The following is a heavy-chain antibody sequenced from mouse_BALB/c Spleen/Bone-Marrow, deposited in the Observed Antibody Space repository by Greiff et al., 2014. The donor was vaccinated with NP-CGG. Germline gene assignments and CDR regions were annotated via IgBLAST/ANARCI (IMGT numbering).Heavy chain of an antibody. Sequence: VKLMESGAELVKPGTSVKLSCKASGYAFTTYYMYWVKQRPGQGLEWIGEINPNNGGTNFKEKFKSKATLTVDKSSSTAYMQLNSLTSEDSAVYYCTRGRTWDFDYWGQGTTLTVSS. CDR1: GYAFTTYY. CDR3: TRGRTWDFDY. CDR2: INPNNGGT. D-gene: IGHD4-1*01. J-gene: IGHJ2*01. V-gene: IGHV1S81*02.